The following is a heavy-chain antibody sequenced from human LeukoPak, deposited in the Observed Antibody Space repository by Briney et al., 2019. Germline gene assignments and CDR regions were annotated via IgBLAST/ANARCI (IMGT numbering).Heavy chain of an antibody. CDR1: GFTFSSYW. J-gene: IGHJ6*02. V-gene: IGHV3-7*01. CDR2: IKQDGSEK. D-gene: IGHD5-18*01. CDR3: ARDYGDSYGYPYYYYYYGMDV. Sequence: PGGSLRLSCAASGFTFSSYWMSWVRQAPGKGLEWVANIKQDGSEKYYVDSVKGRFTISRDNAKNSLYLQMNSLRAEDTAVYYCARDYGDSYGYPYYYYYYGMDVWGQGTTVTVSS.